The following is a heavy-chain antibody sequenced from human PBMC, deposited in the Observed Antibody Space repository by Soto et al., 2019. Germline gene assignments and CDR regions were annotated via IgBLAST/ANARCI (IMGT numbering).Heavy chain of an antibody. D-gene: IGHD2-15*01. V-gene: IGHV2-5*02. CDR2: IYWDDDK. J-gene: IGHJ4*02. Sequence: QITLKESGPTLVKPTQTLTLTCTFSGFSLSTSGVGVGWIRQPPGKALEWLALIYWDDDKRYSPSLKSRLTIHKDPSKNQVVLTMTNMGPVDTATYFRAPSRVAANPFDYWGQGTLVTVSS. CDR1: GFSLSTSGVG. CDR3: APSRVAANPFDY.